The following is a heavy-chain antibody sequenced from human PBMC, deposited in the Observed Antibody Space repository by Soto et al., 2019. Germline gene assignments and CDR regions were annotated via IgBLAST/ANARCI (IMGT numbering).Heavy chain of an antibody. CDR3: ARGYYCSGGSCSDY. D-gene: IGHD2-15*01. V-gene: IGHV4-39*01. CDR1: GGSISSSSYY. CDR2: IYYSGST. Sequence: SETLSLTCTVSGGSISSSSYYWGWIRQPPGKGLEWIGSIYYSGSTYYNPSLKSRVTISVDTSKNQFSLKLSSVTAADTAVYYCARGYYCSGGSCSDYWGQGTLVTVPS. J-gene: IGHJ4*02.